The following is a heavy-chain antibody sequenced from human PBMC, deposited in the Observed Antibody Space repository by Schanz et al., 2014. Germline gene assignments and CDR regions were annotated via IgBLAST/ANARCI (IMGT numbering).Heavy chain of an antibody. V-gene: IGHV3-23*04. J-gene: IGHJ6*02. CDR1: GFTFSTYA. CDR3: AKGMGYCSGGTCYDYYYYGLDV. D-gene: IGHD2-15*01. CDR2: IGYLGDT. Sequence: EVQLVESGGGLVQPGGSLRLSCAASGFTFSTYAMSWVRQAPGKGLEWVSGIGYLGDTYYPDSVKGRFTISRDNAKNSLYLQMNSLRAEDTAVFYCAKGMGYCSGGTCYDYYYYGLDVWGQGTTVTVSS.